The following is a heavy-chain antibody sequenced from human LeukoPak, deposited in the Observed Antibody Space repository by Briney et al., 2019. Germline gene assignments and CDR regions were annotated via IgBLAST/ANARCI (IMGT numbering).Heavy chain of an antibody. Sequence: KPGGALRLSCAASGFTFGIYTMNWVRQAPGKGLEWVSSISLSSTYIYYADSVKGRFTISRDNSKNTLYLQMNSLRTEDTAVYYCARDGIGVKAIVVVPASKDAFDIWGQGTMVTVSS. J-gene: IGHJ3*02. CDR3: ARDGIGVKAIVVVPASKDAFDI. CDR1: GFTFGIYT. CDR2: ISLSSTYI. V-gene: IGHV3-21*01. D-gene: IGHD2-2*01.